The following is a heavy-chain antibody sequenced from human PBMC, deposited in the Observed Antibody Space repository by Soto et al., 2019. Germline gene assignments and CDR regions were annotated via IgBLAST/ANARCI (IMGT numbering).Heavy chain of an antibody. CDR1: GGSINGYY. J-gene: IGHJ4*02. D-gene: IGHD1-26*01. Sequence: PXGTLSLTCTVSGGSINGYYWSWIRQPPGKGLEWIGYISYSGNANYIPSLKSRVFMSIDASKNQISLNLTSATAADTAVYYCARGVGSSPPRYWGQGTLVTVSS. CDR2: ISYSGNA. V-gene: IGHV4-59*01. CDR3: ARGVGSSPPRY.